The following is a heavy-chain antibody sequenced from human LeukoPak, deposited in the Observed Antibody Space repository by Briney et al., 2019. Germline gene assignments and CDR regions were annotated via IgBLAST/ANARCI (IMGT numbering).Heavy chain of an antibody. Sequence: GGSLRLSCAASGFTFSGYRMHWVRQAPGKGLEWVSGIHGDGSTTTYADSVKGRYTISRDNARNTLFLQINNVSAEDTAVFYCGGDYDYYLDVWGKGTTVTVSS. J-gene: IGHJ6*03. CDR1: GFTFSGYR. V-gene: IGHV3-74*01. CDR2: IHGDGSTT. CDR3: GGDYDYYLDV.